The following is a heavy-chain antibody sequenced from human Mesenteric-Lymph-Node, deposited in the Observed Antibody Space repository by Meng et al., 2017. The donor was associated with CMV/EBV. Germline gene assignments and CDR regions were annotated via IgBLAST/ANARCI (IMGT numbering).Heavy chain of an antibody. V-gene: IGHV3-15*01. CDR3: TTEGYCSSTSCYSWVYYYGMDV. Sequence: GESLKISCAASGFTFSSYSMNWVRQAPGKGLEWVGRIKSKTDGGTTDYAAPVKGRFTISRDDSKNTLYLQMNSLKTEDTAVYYCTTEGYCSSTSCYSWVYYYGMDVWGQGTTVTVSS. J-gene: IGHJ6*02. D-gene: IGHD2-2*01. CDR2: IKSKTDGGTT. CDR1: GFTFSSYS.